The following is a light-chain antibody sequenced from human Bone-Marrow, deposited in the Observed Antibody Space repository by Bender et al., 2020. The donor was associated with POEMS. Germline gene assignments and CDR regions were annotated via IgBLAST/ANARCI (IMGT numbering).Light chain of an antibody. J-gene: IGLJ1*01. CDR3: SSYIDTNTRV. Sequence: SYELTQPPSVSVSPGQTASITCSGHKLGDKYACWYQQKPGQSPVLVIYQDDRRPSGVPGRFSGSKSGTSASLTISGLQAEDEADYYCSSYIDTNTRVFGTGTKVTVL. V-gene: IGLV3-1*01. CDR1: KLGDKY. CDR2: QDD.